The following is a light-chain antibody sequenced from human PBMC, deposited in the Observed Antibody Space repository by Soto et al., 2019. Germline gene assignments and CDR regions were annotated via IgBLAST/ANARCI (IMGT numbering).Light chain of an antibody. CDR2: KAS. CDR1: QNINKR. Sequence: DIQMTQSPFTLSASVGDRVTITCRASQNINKRLAWHQQKPGKAPKVLIYKASSLESGVPSRFSGSGSGTEFTLTISSLQPDDFATYYCQQYNSYSTFGQGTKVDIK. CDR3: QQYNSYST. V-gene: IGKV1-5*03. J-gene: IGKJ1*01.